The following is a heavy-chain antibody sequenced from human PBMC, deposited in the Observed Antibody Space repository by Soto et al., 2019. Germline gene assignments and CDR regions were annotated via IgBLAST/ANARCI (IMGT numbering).Heavy chain of an antibody. CDR1: GDSVSSNTAS. D-gene: IGHD1-26*01. CDR3: ARGEQYSGRIFDY. CDR2: TYFRSKWYN. J-gene: IGHJ4*02. V-gene: IGHV6-1*01. Sequence: PSQTLSLTCAISGDSVSSNTASWNWIRQSPSRGLEWLGRTYFRSKWYNDYAVSVESRITINPDTSKNHFSLQLNFVTPEDTAVYFCARGEQYSGRIFDYWGQGTLVTVSS.